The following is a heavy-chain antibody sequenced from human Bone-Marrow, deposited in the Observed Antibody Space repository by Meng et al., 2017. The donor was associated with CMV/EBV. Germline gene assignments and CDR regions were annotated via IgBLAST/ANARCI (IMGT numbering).Heavy chain of an antibody. CDR1: GFTVSSNY. CDR2: IYSGGST. Sequence: GGSLRLSCAASGFTVSSNYMSWVRQAPGKGLEWVSVIYSGGSTYYADSVKGRFTISRDNSKNTLYLQMNSLRAEDTAVYYRASEGRGDYYYYYGMDVWGQGTTV. V-gene: IGHV3-53*01. D-gene: IGHD3-10*01. CDR3: ASEGRGDYYYYYGMDV. J-gene: IGHJ6*02.